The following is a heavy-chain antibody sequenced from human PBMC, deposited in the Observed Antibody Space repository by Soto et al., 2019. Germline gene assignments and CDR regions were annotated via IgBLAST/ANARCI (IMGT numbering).Heavy chain of an antibody. J-gene: IGHJ5*02. Sequence: XETLSLTCTVSGDSIISSDFYWGWVRQPPGKGLEWIGSIFYLGSSYYNPSLKSRVTMSVDTSKNQFSLRLRSVTAADTALYFCARHSLALRKNNWFDPWGQGIMVTVSS. D-gene: IGHD3-3*02. V-gene: IGHV4-39*01. CDR3: ARHSLALRKNNWFDP. CDR2: IFYLGSS. CDR1: GDSIISSDFY.